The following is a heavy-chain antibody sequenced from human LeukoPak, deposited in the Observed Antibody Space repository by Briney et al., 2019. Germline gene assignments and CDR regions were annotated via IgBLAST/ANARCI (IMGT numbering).Heavy chain of an antibody. CDR2: ISWDGGST. CDR1: GFTFDDYT. D-gene: IGHD6-6*01. V-gene: IGHV3-43*01. Sequence: GGSLRLSCAASGFTFDDYTMHWVRQAPGKGLEWVSLISWDGGSTYYADSVKGRCTISRDNSKNSLYLQMNSLRAEDTALYYCAKDMSRWQLAVDYWGQGTLVTVSS. J-gene: IGHJ4*02. CDR3: AKDMSRWQLAVDY.